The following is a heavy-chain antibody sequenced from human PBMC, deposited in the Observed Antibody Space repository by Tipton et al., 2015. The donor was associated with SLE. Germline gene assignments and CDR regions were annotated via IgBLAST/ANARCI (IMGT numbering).Heavy chain of an antibody. J-gene: IGHJ4*02. V-gene: IGHV4-39*07. Sequence: TLSLTCFVSGDSITSDIYYWGWIRQPPGKGLEWIGSVYDSGTTHYNPSLKSRVTMSVDKSKNQFSLKLSSVTVADTAVYYCAKDYNHDNADYNWGQGTLVIVSS. CDR1: GDSITSDIYY. CDR3: AKDYNHDNADYN. CDR2: VYDSGTT. D-gene: IGHD4-17*01.